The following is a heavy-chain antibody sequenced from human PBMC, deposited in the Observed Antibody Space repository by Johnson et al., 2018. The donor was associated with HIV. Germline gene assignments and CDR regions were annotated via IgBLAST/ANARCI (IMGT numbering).Heavy chain of an antibody. CDR1: GFIFSDSW. D-gene: IGHD4-11*01. J-gene: IGHJ3*01. V-gene: IGHV3-74*01. Sequence: VQLVESGGGLVQPGGSLRLSCAASGFIFSDSWMHWVRQAPGKGLVWVSRINKDGSATSYADSVKGRFTISRDNAKNTMYLQMNSLRAEDTALYYCARVGYSNYGGGQGTMVTVSS. CDR3: ARVGYSNYG. CDR2: INKDGSAT.